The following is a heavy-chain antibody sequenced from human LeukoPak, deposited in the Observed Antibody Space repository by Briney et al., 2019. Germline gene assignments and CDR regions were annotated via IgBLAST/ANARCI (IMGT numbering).Heavy chain of an antibody. D-gene: IGHD4-23*01. CDR3: ARDRYGANSPFDY. CDR1: GFTFSTYG. CDR2: IWYDGSNK. Sequence: GGSLRLSCAASGFTFSTYGIHWVRQAPGKGLEWVSVIWYDGSNKYYADSVKGRFTISRDNSKNTLYLQMNSLRAEDTAVYYCARDRYGANSPFDYWGQGTLVTVSS. V-gene: IGHV3-33*01. J-gene: IGHJ4*02.